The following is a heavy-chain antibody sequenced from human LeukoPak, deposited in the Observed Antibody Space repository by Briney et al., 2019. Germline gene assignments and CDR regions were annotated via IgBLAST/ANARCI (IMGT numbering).Heavy chain of an antibody. CDR3: AGGGITMVRGAPYNWFDP. V-gene: IGHV1-69*06. CDR1: GGTFSSYA. J-gene: IGHJ5*02. CDR2: IIPIFGTA. D-gene: IGHD3-10*01. Sequence: ASVNVSCKASGGTFSSYAISWVRQAPGQGLEWMGGIIPIFGTANYAQKFQGRVTITADKSTSTAYMELSSLRSEDTAVYYCAGGGITMVRGAPYNWFDPWGQGTLVTVSS.